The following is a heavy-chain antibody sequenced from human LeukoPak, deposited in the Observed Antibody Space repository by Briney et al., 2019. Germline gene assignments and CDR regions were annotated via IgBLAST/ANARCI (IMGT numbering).Heavy chain of an antibody. J-gene: IGHJ4*02. Sequence: SETLSLTYTVSGGSIRSSSFYWGWIRQPPGKGLEWIGSIHSSGYTSYTPSLKSRVAISVDTSKNQFSLRLRSVTAPDTAVYYCARDYGDYFDYWGQGTLVTVSS. CDR2: IHSSGYT. V-gene: IGHV4-39*02. D-gene: IGHD4-17*01. CDR1: GGSIRSSSFY. CDR3: ARDYGDYFDY.